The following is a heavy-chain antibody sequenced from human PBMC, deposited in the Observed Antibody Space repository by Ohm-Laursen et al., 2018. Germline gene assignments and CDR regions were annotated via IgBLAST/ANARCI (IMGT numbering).Heavy chain of an antibody. Sequence: GASVKVSCKASGGTFSSYAVSWVRQAPGQGLEWMGGIIPIFGTANYAQKFQGRVTITADKSTSTAYMELSSLRSEDTAVYYCARDDYVFAFDIWGQGTMVTVSS. J-gene: IGHJ3*02. CDR3: ARDDYVFAFDI. V-gene: IGHV1-69*06. CDR2: IIPIFGTA. CDR1: GGTFSSYA. D-gene: IGHD3-16*01.